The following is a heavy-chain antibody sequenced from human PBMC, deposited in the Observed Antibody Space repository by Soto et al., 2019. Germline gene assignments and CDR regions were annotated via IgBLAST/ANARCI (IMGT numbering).Heavy chain of an antibody. V-gene: IGHV4-39*01. J-gene: IGHJ5*02. CDR2: IYYSGST. Sequence: SETLSLTCTVSGGSISSSSYYWGWIRQPPGKGLEWIGSIYYSGSTYYNPSLKSRVTISVDTSKNQFSLKLSSVTAADTAVYYCARHDFWSGSPPFDPWGQGTLVTSPQ. CDR3: ARHDFWSGSPPFDP. D-gene: IGHD3-3*01. CDR1: GGSISSSSYY.